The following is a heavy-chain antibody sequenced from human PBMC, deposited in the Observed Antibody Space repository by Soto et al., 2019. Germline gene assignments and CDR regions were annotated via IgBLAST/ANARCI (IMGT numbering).Heavy chain of an antibody. Sequence: QVQLVQSGAEVKKPGSSVRVSCKASGGTLRSQAINWVPQAPGQGLEWMGGIIPIFGSPYYAQKFQGRVTITADESSLTAYMELRSPRSEDTAVYYCAVTVEIPYYHGMDVWGQGTTVTVSS. V-gene: IGHV1-69*01. J-gene: IGHJ6*02. CDR2: IIPIFGSP. D-gene: IGHD4-4*01. CDR3: AVTVEIPYYHGMDV. CDR1: GGTLRSQA.